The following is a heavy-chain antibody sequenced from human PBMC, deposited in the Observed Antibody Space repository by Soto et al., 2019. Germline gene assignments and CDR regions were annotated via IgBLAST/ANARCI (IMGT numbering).Heavy chain of an antibody. J-gene: IGHJ3*02. V-gene: IGHV3-23*01. CDR1: A. Sequence: AIRRIRKAPGKGLEWVSAISGSGGSTYYADSVKGRFTISRDNSKNTLYLQMNSLRAEDTAVYYCDMVRRVIWSAFDIRRNGTIVSV. D-gene: IGHD3-10*01. CDR3: DMVRRVIWSAFDI. CDR2: ISGSGGST.